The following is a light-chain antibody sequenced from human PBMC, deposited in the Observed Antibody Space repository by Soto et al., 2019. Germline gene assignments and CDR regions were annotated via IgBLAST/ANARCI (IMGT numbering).Light chain of an antibody. J-gene: IGKJ1*01. Sequence: IRMTQSPSSFSASTGDRANITCRASQGISSYLAWYQQKPGKDTKLLIYAASTLQSGVKSRFSGSGSGTDFTLTIRCLQSEDFATYYCKPSYSYYLTLGQGPQVDLK. CDR1: QGISSY. V-gene: IGKV1-8*01. CDR2: AAS. CDR3: KPSYSYYLT.